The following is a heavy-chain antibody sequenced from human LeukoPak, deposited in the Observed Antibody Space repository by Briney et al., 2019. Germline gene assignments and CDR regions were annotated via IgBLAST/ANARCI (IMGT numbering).Heavy chain of an antibody. CDR3: ARVEDDYGDYYYGMDV. V-gene: IGHV3-48*03. D-gene: IGHD4-17*01. J-gene: IGHJ6*02. CDR2: ISNSDSTV. CDR1: GFTFSSYE. Sequence: GGSLRLSCAASGFTFSSYEMVWVRQAPGKGLEWVSYISNSDSTVHYADSVKGRFTISRDNAQNSLHLQMSSLRAEDTAVYYCARVEDDYGDYYYGMDVWGQGTTVTVSS.